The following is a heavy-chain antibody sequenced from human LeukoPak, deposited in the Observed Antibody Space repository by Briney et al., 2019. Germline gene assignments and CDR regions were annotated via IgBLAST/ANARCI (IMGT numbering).Heavy chain of an antibody. J-gene: IGHJ6*03. CDR1: GGSISRYY. Sequence: SETLSLTCTVSGGSISRYYWSWIRQPPGKGLEWIGYIYNTGSTNYNPSLKSRVTISVDTSKNRFSLKLASVTAADTAVYYCARGSDDYYYYYYMDVWGKGTTVTVSS. V-gene: IGHV4-59*01. CDR3: ARGSDDYYYYYYMDV. CDR2: IYNTGST.